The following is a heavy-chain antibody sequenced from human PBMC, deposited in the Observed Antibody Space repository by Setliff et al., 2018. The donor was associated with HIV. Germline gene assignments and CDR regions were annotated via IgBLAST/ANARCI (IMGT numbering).Heavy chain of an antibody. V-gene: IGHV1-2*06. CDR3: ARVSSFNKIIREAFDI. Sequence: ASVKVSCKASGYTFTGYFIHWVRQAPGQGLERMGQINPNCGDTKSHHKFADRLIMSRDTSLTTVYMELTSLRSDDTAVYYCARVSSFNKIIREAFDIWGQGTLVTVSS. CDR1: GYTFTGYF. CDR2: INPNCGDT. D-gene: IGHD3-10*01. J-gene: IGHJ3*02.